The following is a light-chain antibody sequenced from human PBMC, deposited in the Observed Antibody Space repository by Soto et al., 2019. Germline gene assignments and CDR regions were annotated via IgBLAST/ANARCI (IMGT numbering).Light chain of an antibody. CDR2: GDY. V-gene: IGLV1-44*01. J-gene: IGLJ2*01. CDR3: QTWVTGMV. Sequence: QPVLTQPPSASGTPGQRVTISCSGSPSNIGSNTVSWYQQFSGSAPRLIMYGDYRRPSGVPDRFSGSKSGASASLAISGLQSEDEAAYYCQTWVTGMVFGGGTKLTVL. CDR1: PSNIGSNT.